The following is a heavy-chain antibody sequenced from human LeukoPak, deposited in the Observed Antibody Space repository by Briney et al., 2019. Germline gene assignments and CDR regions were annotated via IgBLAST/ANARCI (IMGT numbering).Heavy chain of an antibody. D-gene: IGHD3-3*01. Sequence: GGSLRLSCAASGFTFSSYAMSWVRQAPGKGLEWVSAISGSGGSTYYADSVKGRFTISIDNSKNTLYLQMNSLRAEDTAVYYCAKDELEGRQPLDDWGQGTLVTVSS. J-gene: IGHJ4*02. V-gene: IGHV3-23*01. CDR2: ISGSGGST. CDR1: GFTFSSYA. CDR3: AKDELEGRQPLDD.